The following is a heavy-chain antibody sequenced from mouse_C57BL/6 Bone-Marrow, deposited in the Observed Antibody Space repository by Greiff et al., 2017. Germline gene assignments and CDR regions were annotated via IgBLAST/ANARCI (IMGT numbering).Heavy chain of an antibody. CDR2: IDPSDSYT. Sequence: VQLQQPGAELVRPGTSVKLSCKASGYTFTSYWMHWVKPRPGQGLEWIGVIDPSDSYTNYNQKFKGKATLTVDTSSSTAYMQLSSLTSEDSAVYYCARRTNYDYDGYFDVWGTGTTVTVAS. CDR3: ARRTNYDYDGYFDV. CDR1: GYTFTSYW. V-gene: IGHV1-59*01. D-gene: IGHD2-4*01. J-gene: IGHJ1*03.